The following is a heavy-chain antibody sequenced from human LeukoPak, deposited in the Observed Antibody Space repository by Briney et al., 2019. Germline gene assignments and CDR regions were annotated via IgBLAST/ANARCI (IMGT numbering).Heavy chain of an antibody. J-gene: IGHJ4*02. D-gene: IGHD3-16*01. V-gene: IGHV4-34*01. Sequence: SETLSLTCAVYGGSFSGYYWSWIRQPPGKGLEWIGEINHSGSTNYNPSLKSRVTVSVDTSKNQFSLKLSSVTAADTAVYYCAPRPSYGGGGRPPDYGGQEPL. CDR2: INHSGST. CDR1: GGSFSGYY. CDR3: APRPSYGGGGRPPDY.